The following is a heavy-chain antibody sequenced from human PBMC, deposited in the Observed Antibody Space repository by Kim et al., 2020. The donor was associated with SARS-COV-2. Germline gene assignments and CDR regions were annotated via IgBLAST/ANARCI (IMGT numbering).Heavy chain of an antibody. CDR2: IYYSGST. CDR3: ARDPLLWFGEPIDY. J-gene: IGHJ4*02. Sequence: SETLSLTCTVSGGSISSSSYYWGWIRQPPGKGLEWIGSIYYSGSTYYNPSLKSRVTISVDTSKNQFSLKLSSVTAADTAVYYCARDPLLWFGEPIDYWGQGTLVPVSS. CDR1: GGSISSSSYY. D-gene: IGHD3-10*01. V-gene: IGHV4-39*07.